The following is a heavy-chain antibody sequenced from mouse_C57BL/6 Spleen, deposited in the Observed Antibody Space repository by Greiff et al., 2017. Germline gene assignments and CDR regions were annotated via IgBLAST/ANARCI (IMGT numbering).Heavy chain of an antibody. J-gene: IGHJ3*01. CDR3: ARGRQLRPAWFAY. V-gene: IGHV1-55*01. CDR2: LYPGSGST. D-gene: IGHD3-2*02. CDR1: GYTFTSYW. Sequence: QVQLQQPGAELVKPGASVKMSCKASGYTFTSYWITWVKQRPGQGLEWIGDLYPGSGSTNYNEKFKSKATLTVDTSSSTAYMQLSSLTSEDSAVYYCARGRQLRPAWFAYWGQGTLVTVSA.